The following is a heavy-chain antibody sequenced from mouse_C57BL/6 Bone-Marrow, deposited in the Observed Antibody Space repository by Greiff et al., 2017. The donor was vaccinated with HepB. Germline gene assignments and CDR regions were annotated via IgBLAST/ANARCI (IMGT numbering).Heavy chain of an antibody. CDR3: ARRGVYYGNGFDY. Sequence: DVKLQESGGGLVQPGGSLKLSCAASGFTFSDYGMAWVRQAPRKGPEWVAFISNLAYSIYYADTVTGRFTISRENAKNTLYLEMSSLRSEDTAMYYCARRGVYYGNGFDYWGQGTTLTVSS. D-gene: IGHD2-1*01. CDR2: ISNLAYSI. CDR1: GFTFSDYG. V-gene: IGHV5-15*04. J-gene: IGHJ2*01.